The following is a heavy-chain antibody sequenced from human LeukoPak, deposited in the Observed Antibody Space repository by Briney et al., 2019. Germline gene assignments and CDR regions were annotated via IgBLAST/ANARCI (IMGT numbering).Heavy chain of an antibody. D-gene: IGHD6-19*01. CDR1: GYTLTELS. CDR2: FDPEDGET. J-gene: IGHJ4*02. CDR3: ARAPIAVAGLGISY. V-gene: IGHV1-24*01. Sequence: GASVKVSCKVSGYTLTELSMHWVRQAPGKGLEWMGGFDPEDGETIYAQKLQGRVTMTTDTSTSTAYMELRSLRSDDTAVYYCARAPIAVAGLGISYWGQGTLVTVSS.